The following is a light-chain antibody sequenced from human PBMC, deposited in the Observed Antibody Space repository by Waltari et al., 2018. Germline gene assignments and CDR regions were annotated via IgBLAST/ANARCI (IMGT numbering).Light chain of an antibody. CDR3: QQYDNLPSVA. J-gene: IGKJ4*01. CDR2: ESS. Sequence: EIQMTQSPSSLSASVGDRVTITCQASQDISFYLNWYQQKPGKAPKLLISESSNLATGVPSRFSGSRSGTHFTFTISSLQPEDVASYYCQQYDNLPSVAFGGGTKVEL. V-gene: IGKV1-33*01. CDR1: QDISFY.